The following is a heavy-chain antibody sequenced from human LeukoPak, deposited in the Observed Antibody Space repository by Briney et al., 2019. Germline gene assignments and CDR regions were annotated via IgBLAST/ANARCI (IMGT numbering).Heavy chain of an antibody. D-gene: IGHD3-10*01. V-gene: IGHV3-66*04. CDR2: IYSGGST. Sequence: GGSLRLSCAASGFTFSSYWMTWIRQAPGKGLEWVSVIYSGGSTYYADSVKGRFTISRDNSKNTLYLQMNSLRAEDTAVYYCARHKKTLMVPDAFDIWGQGTMVTVSS. J-gene: IGHJ3*02. CDR3: ARHKKTLMVPDAFDI. CDR1: GFTFSSYW.